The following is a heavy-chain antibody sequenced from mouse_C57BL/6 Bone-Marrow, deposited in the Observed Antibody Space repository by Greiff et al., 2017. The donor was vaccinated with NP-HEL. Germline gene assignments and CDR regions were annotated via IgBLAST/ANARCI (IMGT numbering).Heavy chain of an antibody. Sequence: QVQLKESGAELARPGASVKLSCKASVYTFTSSGISWVQQRTGQGLEWIGEIYPRSGNTYYTEKFQGKATLTAAKSSSPAYMELRSLTSEDSAVYFGAPSLPWFAYWGKGTLVTVSA. CDR1: VYTFTSSG. D-gene: IGHD6-1*01. CDR3: APSLPWFAY. CDR2: IYPRSGNT. J-gene: IGHJ3*01. V-gene: IGHV1-81*01.